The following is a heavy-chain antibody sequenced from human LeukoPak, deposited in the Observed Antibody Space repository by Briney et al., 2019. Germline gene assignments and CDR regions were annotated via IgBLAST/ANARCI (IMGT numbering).Heavy chain of an antibody. D-gene: IGHD2-2*02. J-gene: IGHJ4*02. CDR1: GGTFSSYA. Sequence: GASVKVSCKASGGTFSSYAISWVRQAPGQGLEWMGGIIPIFGTANYAQKSQGRVTITTDESTSTAYMELSSLRSEDTAVYYCARDRGYCSSTSCYTFDYWGQGTLVTVSS. CDR2: IIPIFGTA. CDR3: ARDRGYCSSTSCYTFDY. V-gene: IGHV1-69*05.